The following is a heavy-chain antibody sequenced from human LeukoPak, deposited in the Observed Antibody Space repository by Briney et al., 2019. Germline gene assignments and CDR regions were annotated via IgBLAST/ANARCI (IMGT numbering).Heavy chain of an antibody. Sequence: PGGSLRLSCAASGFTFTRYWMAWVRQAPGKGLEWVANIKQDGSEQYHVDSVRGRFTMSRDNARNSLYLQMDSLRAEDTAVYYCARVSRSGYYGEYWGQGTPVTVSP. CDR2: IKQDGSEQ. V-gene: IGHV3-7*01. CDR1: GFTFTRYW. D-gene: IGHD3-3*01. CDR3: ARVSRSGYYGEY. J-gene: IGHJ4*02.